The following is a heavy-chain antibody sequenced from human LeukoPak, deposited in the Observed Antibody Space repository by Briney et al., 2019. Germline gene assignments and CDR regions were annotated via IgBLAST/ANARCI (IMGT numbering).Heavy chain of an antibody. CDR3: ASHPLGYCSSTSCYPRCFDP. Sequence: SETLSLTCAVYGGSFSGYYWSWIRQPPGKGLERIGEINHSGSTNYNPSLKSRVTISVDTSKNQFSLKLSSVTAADTAVYYCASHPLGYCSSTSCYPRCFDPWGQGTLVTVSS. V-gene: IGHV4-34*01. CDR1: GGSFSGYY. CDR2: INHSGST. J-gene: IGHJ5*02. D-gene: IGHD2-2*01.